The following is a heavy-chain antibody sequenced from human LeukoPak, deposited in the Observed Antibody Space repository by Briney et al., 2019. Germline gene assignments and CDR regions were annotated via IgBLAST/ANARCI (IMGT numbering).Heavy chain of an antibody. Sequence: QPGGSLRLSCAASGFTFSSYAMHWVRQAPGKGLEWVAVISYDGSNKYYADSVKGRFTISRDNSKNTLYLQMNSLRAEDTAVYYCAREYGIAAAGSDYWGQGTLVTVSS. CDR2: ISYDGSNK. CDR3: AREYGIAAAGSDY. V-gene: IGHV3-30-3*01. CDR1: GFTFSSYA. D-gene: IGHD6-13*01. J-gene: IGHJ4*02.